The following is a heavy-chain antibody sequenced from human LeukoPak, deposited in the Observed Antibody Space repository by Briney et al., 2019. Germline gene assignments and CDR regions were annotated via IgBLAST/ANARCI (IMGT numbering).Heavy chain of an antibody. Sequence: SETLSLTCAVHGGAFSGYYWTWIRQPPGKGLEWIGEINHSGSTTYNPSLKSRVTISVDTSKNQFSLKVNSVTAADTAIYYCARGPSERYYESSGYYYFDYWGQGTLVTVSS. CDR1: GGAFSGYY. CDR3: ARGPSERYYESSGYYYFDY. V-gene: IGHV4-34*01. D-gene: IGHD3-22*01. CDR2: INHSGST. J-gene: IGHJ4*02.